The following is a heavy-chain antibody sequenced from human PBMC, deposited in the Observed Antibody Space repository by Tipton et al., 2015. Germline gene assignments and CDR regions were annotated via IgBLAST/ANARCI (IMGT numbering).Heavy chain of an antibody. D-gene: IGHD2-21*01. CDR3: ARRCGADCYWGYYFDH. J-gene: IGHJ4*02. CDR2: ISQSGNT. V-gene: IGHV4-34*01. CDR1: GFTFDDYG. Sequence: LRLSCAASGFTFDDYGMTWVRQAPGKGLEWIGEISQSGNTNYNPSLKSRVTISADKSKNQFSLNLKSVTAADTAVYYCARRCGADCYWGYYFDHWGQGTLVNVSS.